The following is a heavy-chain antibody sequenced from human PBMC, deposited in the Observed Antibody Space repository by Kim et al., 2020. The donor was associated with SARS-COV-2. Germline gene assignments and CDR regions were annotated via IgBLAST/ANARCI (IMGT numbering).Heavy chain of an antibody. CDR1: GFTFSSYG. V-gene: IGHV3-33*05. Sequence: GGSLRLSCAASGFTFSSYGMHWVRQAPGKGLEWVAVISYDGSNKYYADSVKGRFTISRDNSKNTLYLQMNSLRAEDTAVYYCAREEIDSSSWYFSSVGRHCFDPWGQGTLVTVSS. CDR3: AREEIDSSSWYFSSVGRHCFDP. D-gene: IGHD6-13*01. CDR2: ISYDGSNK. J-gene: IGHJ5*02.